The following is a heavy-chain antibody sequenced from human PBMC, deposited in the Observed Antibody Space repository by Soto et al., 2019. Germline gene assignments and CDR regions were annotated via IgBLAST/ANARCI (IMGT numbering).Heavy chain of an antibody. V-gene: IGHV1-18*01. CDR3: ARRDDYVWGSYYDNAFDI. J-gene: IGHJ3*02. Sequence: ASVKVSCKASGYTFTSYGISWVRQAPGQGLEWMGWISAYNGNTNYAQKLQGRVTMTTDTSTSTAYMELRSLRSDDTAVYYCARRDDYVWGSYYDNAFDIWGQGTMVTVSS. CDR1: GYTFTSYG. CDR2: ISAYNGNT. D-gene: IGHD3-16*01.